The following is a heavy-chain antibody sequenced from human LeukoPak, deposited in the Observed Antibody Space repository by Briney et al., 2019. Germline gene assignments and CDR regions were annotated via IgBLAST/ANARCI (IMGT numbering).Heavy chain of an antibody. Sequence: VQPGRSPRLSCAASGFTFDDYAMHWVRQAPGKGLEWVSGISWNSGSIGYADSVKGRFTISRDNAKNSLYLQMNSLRAEDMALYYCAKDINWGMSSAALDYWGQGTLVTVSS. J-gene: IGHJ4*02. CDR1: GFTFDDYA. D-gene: IGHD7-27*01. CDR3: AKDINWGMSSAALDY. CDR2: ISWNSGSI. V-gene: IGHV3-9*03.